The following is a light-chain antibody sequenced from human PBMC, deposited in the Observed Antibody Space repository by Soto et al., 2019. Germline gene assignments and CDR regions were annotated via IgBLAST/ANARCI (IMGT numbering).Light chain of an antibody. CDR2: GAS. J-gene: IGKJ5*01. Sequence: IVLPQSPGTLSLSPGERATLSCRASQSVSSSYLAWYQQKPGQAPRLLIYGASSRATGIPDRFSGSGSGTDFTLTISRLEPEDFAVYYCQQYGSSPPEWTFGQGTRLEIK. CDR3: QQYGSSPPEWT. CDR1: QSVSSSY. V-gene: IGKV3-20*01.